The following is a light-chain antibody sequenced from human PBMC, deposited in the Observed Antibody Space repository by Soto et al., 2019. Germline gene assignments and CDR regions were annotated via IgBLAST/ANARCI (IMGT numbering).Light chain of an antibody. V-gene: IGKV3-20*01. CDR3: HHYET. CDR2: GAS. CDR1: QSVSSSY. Sequence: EIVMAQSPATLSVSPGERATLSCRASQSVSSSYLAWYQQKPGQAPRLLIYGASSRATGIPDRFSGSGSGTDFTLTISRLEPEDFAVYYCHHYETFGQGTKVDIK. J-gene: IGKJ1*01.